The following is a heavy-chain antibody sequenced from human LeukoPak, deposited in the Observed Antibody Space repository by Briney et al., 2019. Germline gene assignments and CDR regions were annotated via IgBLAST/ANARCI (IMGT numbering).Heavy chain of an antibody. CDR2: ISSSSSYI. V-gene: IGHV3-21*01. CDR1: GFTFSSYS. J-gene: IGHJ4*02. Sequence: GGSLRLSCAASGFTFSSYSMNWVRQAPGKGLEWVSSISSSSSYIYYADSVKGRFTISRDNAKNSLYLQMNSLRAEDTAVYYCAREVRTGIAAAVDKLDYWGQGTLVTVSS. CDR3: AREVRTGIAAAVDKLDY. D-gene: IGHD6-13*01.